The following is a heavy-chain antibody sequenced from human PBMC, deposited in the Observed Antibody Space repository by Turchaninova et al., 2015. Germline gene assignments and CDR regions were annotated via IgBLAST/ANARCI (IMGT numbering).Heavy chain of an antibody. CDR1: GGSISSYY. J-gene: IGHJ3*02. V-gene: IGHV4-59*01. Sequence: QVQLQESGPGLVKPSETLSLTCTVSGGSISSYYWSWIRQPPGKGREWIGYIYYSGSTNYNPSLKSRVTISVDTSKNQFSRKLSSVTAADTAVYYCARGARGPSLDIWGQGTMVTVSS. CDR2: IYYSGST. CDR3: ARGARGPSLDI. D-gene: IGHD3-10*01.